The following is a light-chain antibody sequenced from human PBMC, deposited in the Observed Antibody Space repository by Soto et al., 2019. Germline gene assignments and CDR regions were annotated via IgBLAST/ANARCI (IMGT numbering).Light chain of an antibody. J-gene: IGKJ4*01. CDR3: QQYNNWPLT. V-gene: IGKV3-15*01. Sequence: EIVMTQSPVTLSVSPGERATLSCRASQSVSSNLAWYHQKPGQAPRLLIYGASTRATDIPARFSGSGSGTEFTLTISSLQSEDFAVYYCQQYNNWPLTFGGGTKVDIK. CDR2: GAS. CDR1: QSVSSN.